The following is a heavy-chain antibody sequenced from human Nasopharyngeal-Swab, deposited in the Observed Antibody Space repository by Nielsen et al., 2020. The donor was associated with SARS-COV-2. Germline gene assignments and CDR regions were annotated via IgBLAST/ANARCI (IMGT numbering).Heavy chain of an antibody. Sequence: GGSLRFSCAASGFTFSSYAMHWVRQAPGKGLEWVAVISYDGSNKYYADSVKGRFTISRDNSKNTLYLQMNSLRAEDTAVYYCASALVWFGEIWFDPWGQGTLVTVSS. J-gene: IGHJ5*02. CDR3: ASALVWFGEIWFDP. CDR1: GFTFSSYA. CDR2: ISYDGSNK. V-gene: IGHV3-30-3*01. D-gene: IGHD3-10*01.